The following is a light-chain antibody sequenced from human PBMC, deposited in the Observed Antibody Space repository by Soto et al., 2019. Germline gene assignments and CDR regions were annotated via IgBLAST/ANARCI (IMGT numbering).Light chain of an antibody. V-gene: IGKV1-27*01. CDR2: SAS. CDR3: QKYDSAPT. CDR1: RGIGNA. J-gene: IGKJ1*01. Sequence: DIQMTQSPSSLSASLGDRFTITFRPSRGIGNALAWYQQKPGTVPKLLIHSASTLQSGVPSRFSGSGSGTDFTLTISSLQPEDVASYYCQKYDSAPTFGPGTKVDI.